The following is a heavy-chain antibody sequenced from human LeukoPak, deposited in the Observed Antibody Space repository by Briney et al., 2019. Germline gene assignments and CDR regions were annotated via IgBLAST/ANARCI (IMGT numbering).Heavy chain of an antibody. Sequence: SETLSLTCTVSGGSISSSTYFWGWIRQPPGKGLKWIGTIYYTGSTYYNPSLKSRVTISVDTSKNQFSLKVRSVTAADTAVYYCARGPQGVTRPEYWGQGTLVTVSS. CDR1: GGSISSSTYF. V-gene: IGHV4-39*01. CDR3: ARGPQGVTRPEY. CDR2: IYYTGST. D-gene: IGHD4-17*01. J-gene: IGHJ4*02.